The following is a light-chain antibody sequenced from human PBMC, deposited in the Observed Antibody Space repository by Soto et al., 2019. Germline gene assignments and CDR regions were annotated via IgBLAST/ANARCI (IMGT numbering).Light chain of an antibody. Sequence: DIVMTQSPDSLTVPLGGRATINCRSSQSGLYSSNNKNYLAWYQQKPGQPPRLLIYWASTRDSRVRHRFSGSGSGIDFTLPINSLQAEDAAISSCQQYLRTPITFRGGTKVQIK. CDR2: WAS. J-gene: IGKJ4*01. CDR1: QSGLYSSNNKNY. V-gene: IGKV4-1*01. CDR3: QQYLRTPIT.